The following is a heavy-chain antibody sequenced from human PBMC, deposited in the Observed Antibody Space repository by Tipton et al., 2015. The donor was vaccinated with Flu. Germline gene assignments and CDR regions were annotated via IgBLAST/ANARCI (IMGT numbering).Heavy chain of an antibody. CDR1: GASMKRSNHY. V-gene: IGHV4-39*07. CDR2: IYFSGTP. D-gene: IGHD1-26*01. Sequence: TLSLTCSVSGASMKRSNHYWGWIRQPPGKGLEWIGSIYFSGTPYYSPSLESRVTISEDTSKNQFSLSLTSVTAADTAMYYCARGSWEVRFDPWGQGTLVTVSS. J-gene: IGHJ5*02. CDR3: ARGSWEVRFDP.